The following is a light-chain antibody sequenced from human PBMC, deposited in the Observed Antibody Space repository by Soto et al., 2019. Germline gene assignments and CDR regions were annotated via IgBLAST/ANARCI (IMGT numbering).Light chain of an antibody. CDR1: QSLNNN. J-gene: IGKJ4*01. Sequence: EIVMTQSPATLSVSPGERATLSCRASQSLNNNLAWYQQKPGQAPRLLIYFASTRATGIPARFSGSGSGTDFSLTISSLQSEDFAVYYCQQYSAWPLTFGGGTKX. CDR3: QQYSAWPLT. CDR2: FAS. V-gene: IGKV3-15*01.